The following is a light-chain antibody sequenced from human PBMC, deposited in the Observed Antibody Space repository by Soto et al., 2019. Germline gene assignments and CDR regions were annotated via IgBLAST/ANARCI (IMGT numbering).Light chain of an antibody. CDR3: CSFGGSGYG. Sequence: QSVLTQPASVSGSPGQSITISCSGTTSDVGIVSWYQHHPGKAPKLMIHEVTKRPSGVSDRFSGSKSGNSASLTISGLQAEDESDYFCCSFGGSGYGFGTGTKVTVL. CDR1: TSDVGI. V-gene: IGLV2-23*02. J-gene: IGLJ1*01. CDR2: EVT.